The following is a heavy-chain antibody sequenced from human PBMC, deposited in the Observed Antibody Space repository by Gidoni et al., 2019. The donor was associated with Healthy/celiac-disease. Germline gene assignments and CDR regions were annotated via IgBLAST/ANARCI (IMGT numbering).Heavy chain of an antibody. CDR2: IYYSGST. Sequence: PPGKGLEWIGSIYYSGSTYYNPSLKRRVTISVDTSKNQFSLKLSSVTAADTAVYYCARHFEIYSYTSSNGYWGQGTLVTVSS. J-gene: IGHJ4*02. V-gene: IGHV4-39*01. CDR3: ARHFEIYSYTSSNGY. D-gene: IGHD5-18*01.